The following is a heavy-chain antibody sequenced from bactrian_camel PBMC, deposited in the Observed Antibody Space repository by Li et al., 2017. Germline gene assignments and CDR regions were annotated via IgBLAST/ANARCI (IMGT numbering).Heavy chain of an antibody. D-gene: IGHD4*01. J-gene: IGHJ6*01. CDR3: AAEARCIASDLRESLPSGDFGY. CDR1: RYPYFTYC. CDR2: IDSAGRV. Sequence: VQLVESGGGLVQAGGSLNVSCAVSRYPYFTYCMAWFRQVVGKEREGIAAIDSAGRVRYADSVKGRFTISQDSTKNTLFLQMNSLKPDDTAMYICAAEARCIASDLRESLPSGDFGYWGQGTQVTVS. V-gene: IGHV3S55*01.